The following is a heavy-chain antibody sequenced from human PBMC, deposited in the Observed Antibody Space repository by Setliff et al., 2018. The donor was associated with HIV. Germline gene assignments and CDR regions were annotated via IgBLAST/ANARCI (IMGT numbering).Heavy chain of an antibody. V-gene: IGHV4-31*03. CDR3: ARVVAGTPPYYYYYYMDV. J-gene: IGHJ6*03. D-gene: IGHD2-2*01. CDR1: GGSISSGGYY. Sequence: PSETLSLTCSVSGGSISSGGYYWSWIRQHPGKGLEGIGYIYYSGSTYHNPSLKSRVTISVDTSKNQFSLKLSSVTAADTPVYYCARVVAGTPPYYYYYYMDVWG. CDR2: IYYSGST.